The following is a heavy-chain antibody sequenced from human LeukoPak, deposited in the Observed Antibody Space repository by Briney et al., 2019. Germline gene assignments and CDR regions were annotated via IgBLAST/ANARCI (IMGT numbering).Heavy chain of an antibody. CDR1: GGSISSSSYY. CDR3: AREYYFDSTGYLY. CDR2: IYYSGST. D-gene: IGHD3-22*01. V-gene: IGHV4-39*02. Sequence: SETLSLTCTVSGGSISSSSYYWGWIRQPPGKGLEWIGSIYYSGSTYYNPSLKSRVTISVDTSKNLFSVKLSSVTAADTAVYYCAREYYFDSTGYLYWGQGILVTVSS. J-gene: IGHJ4*02.